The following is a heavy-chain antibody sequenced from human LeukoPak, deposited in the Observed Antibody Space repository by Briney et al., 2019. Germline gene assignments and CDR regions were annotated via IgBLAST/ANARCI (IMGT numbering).Heavy chain of an antibody. CDR2: IYYTGST. V-gene: IGHV4-59*08. J-gene: IGHJ6*02. CDR3: ARHPGGVVGASSYYGMDT. CDR1: GGSISSYY. D-gene: IGHD2-15*01. Sequence: SETLSLTCTVSGGSISSYYWSWIRQPPGKGLEWIGYIYYTGSTDYNPSLKSRVTISVDMSKSQFSLILSSVTAADTAMYYCARHPGGVVGASSYYGMDTWGQGTTVTVSS.